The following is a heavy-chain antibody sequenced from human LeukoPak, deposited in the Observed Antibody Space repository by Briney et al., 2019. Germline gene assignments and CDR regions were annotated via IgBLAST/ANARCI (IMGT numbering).Heavy chain of an antibody. CDR3: AKDRMDTAGPVDV. Sequence: GGSLRLSCAASGFTFSNYAMNWVRQAPGKGLDWISTISVGHSTNYADSVKGRFTISRDNSKNTLYLQMNSLRAEDTAVYYCAKDRMDTAGPVDVWGKGTTVTVSS. D-gene: IGHD5-18*01. CDR2: ISVGHST. V-gene: IGHV3-23*01. CDR1: GFTFSNYA. J-gene: IGHJ6*04.